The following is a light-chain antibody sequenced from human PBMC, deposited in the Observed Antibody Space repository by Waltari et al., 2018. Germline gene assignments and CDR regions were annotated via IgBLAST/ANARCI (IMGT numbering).Light chain of an antibody. CDR3: TAWDDSLSSMI. J-gene: IGLJ2*01. Sequence: QSVLTQPPSASGSPGQTVTISCSGTRSNIGDNYVYWYQQVPPTAPRLLIYKNNQRPSGVTDRFSGSKSGTSATLAIGALRSEDAATYYCTAWDDSLSSMIFGGGTKVTVL. V-gene: IGLV1-47*01. CDR1: RSNIGDNY. CDR2: KNN.